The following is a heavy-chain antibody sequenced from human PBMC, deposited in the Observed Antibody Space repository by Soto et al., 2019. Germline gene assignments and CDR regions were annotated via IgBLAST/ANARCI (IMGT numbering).Heavy chain of an antibody. CDR2: IDPSDSYT. Sequence: PGESLTLSCKGSGYSFTSYWISWVRQLPGKGLEGMGRIDPSDSYTNYSPSFQGHVTISADKSISTAYLQWSSLKASDTAMYYCATVQLEREVYYYYGMDVWGQGTTVTVSS. CDR3: ATVQLEREVYYYYGMDV. V-gene: IGHV5-10-1*01. CDR1: GYSFTSYW. D-gene: IGHD1-1*01. J-gene: IGHJ6*02.